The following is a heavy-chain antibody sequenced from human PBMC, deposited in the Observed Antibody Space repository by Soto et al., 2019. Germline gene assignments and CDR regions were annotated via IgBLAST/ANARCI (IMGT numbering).Heavy chain of an antibody. Sequence: QVQLVQSGAEVKKPGASVKVSCKASGYTFTSYYMHWVRQAPGQGLEWMGIINPSGGSTSYAQKFQGRVTMTRDTSTSTVYMELSSLRSEDTAVYYCARDRGVVVAATPSGMDVWGQGTTVTVSS. D-gene: IGHD2-15*01. V-gene: IGHV1-46*01. CDR3: ARDRGVVVAATPSGMDV. CDR1: GYTFTSYY. CDR2: INPSGGST. J-gene: IGHJ6*02.